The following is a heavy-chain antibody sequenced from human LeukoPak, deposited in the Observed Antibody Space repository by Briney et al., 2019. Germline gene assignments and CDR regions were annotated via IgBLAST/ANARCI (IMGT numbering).Heavy chain of an antibody. CDR2: IWYDGSNK. CDR3: ARTGSGWSTYYFDY. V-gene: IGHV3-33*01. CDR1: GFTFSSYG. J-gene: IGHJ4*02. Sequence: GGSLRLSCAASGFTFSSYGMHWVRQAPGKGLEWVAVIWYDGSNKYYADSVKGRFTISRDNPKNTLYLQMNSLRAEDTAVYYCARTGSGWSTYYFDYWGQGTLVTVSS. D-gene: IGHD6-19*01.